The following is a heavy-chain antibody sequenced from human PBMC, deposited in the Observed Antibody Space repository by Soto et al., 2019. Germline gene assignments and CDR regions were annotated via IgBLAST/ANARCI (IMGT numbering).Heavy chain of an antibody. D-gene: IGHD3-22*01. CDR2: ISYDGSNK. CDR1: GFTFSSYG. V-gene: IGHV3-30*18. J-gene: IGHJ4*02. CDR3: AKEENYYDTTPWGIDY. Sequence: QVQLVESGGGVVQPGRSLRLSCAASGFTFSSYGMYWVRQAPGKGLEWVAVISYDGSNKYYADSVKGRFTISRDISKKTLSLQMNSLRVEDTAVYYCAKEENYYDTTPWGIDYWGQGTLVSVSS.